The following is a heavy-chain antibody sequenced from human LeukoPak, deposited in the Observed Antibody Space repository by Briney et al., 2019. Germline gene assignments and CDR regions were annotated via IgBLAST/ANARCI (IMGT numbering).Heavy chain of an antibody. D-gene: IGHD2-15*01. V-gene: IGHV3-23*01. CDR1: GFTFSSYA. Sequence: PGGSLRLSCAASGFTFSSYAMSWVRQAPGKGLEWVSAISGSGGSTYYADSVKGWFTISSDNSKDTLYLQMNSLRAGDTAVYYCAKATDLVVPGPNYYYYGMDVWGQGTTVTVSS. J-gene: IGHJ6*02. CDR3: AKATDLVVPGPNYYYYGMDV. CDR2: ISGSGGST.